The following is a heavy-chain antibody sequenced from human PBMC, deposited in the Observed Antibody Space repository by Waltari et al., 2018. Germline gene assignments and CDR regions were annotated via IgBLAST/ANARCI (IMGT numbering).Heavy chain of an antibody. D-gene: IGHD2-21*02. CDR3: ARVTPDAFDI. J-gene: IGHJ3*02. V-gene: IGHV3-48*01. Sequence: EVQLVESGGGLVQPGGSLRLSCAASGFTFSRYSMNWVRQAPGKGLEWVSSMSSSSSTIYYASSVKGLFPISRDNAKNSLYLQMNSLRAEDTAVYYCARVTPDAFDIWGQGTMVTVSS. CDR2: MSSSSSTI. CDR1: GFTFSRYS.